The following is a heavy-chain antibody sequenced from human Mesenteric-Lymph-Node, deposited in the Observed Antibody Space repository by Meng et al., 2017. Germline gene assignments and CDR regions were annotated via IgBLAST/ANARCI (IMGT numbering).Heavy chain of an antibody. CDR3: ARDVRGAAASVEHLFDY. V-gene: IGHV3-20*04. D-gene: IGHD6-13*01. CDR1: GFTFDDCG. J-gene: IGHJ4*02. Sequence: GGSLRLSCAASGFTFDDCGMSWVRHAPGQGLEWVSGINWNGGSTGYADSVKGRFTISRDNAKDTLYLQVNSLRADDTAVYYCARDVRGAAASVEHLFDYWGQGTVVTVSS. CDR2: INWNGGST.